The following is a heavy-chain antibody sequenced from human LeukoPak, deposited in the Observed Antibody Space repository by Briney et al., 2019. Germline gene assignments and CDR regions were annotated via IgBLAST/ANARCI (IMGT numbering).Heavy chain of an antibody. CDR3: TTDAAGATGYFDY. V-gene: IGHV3-15*01. D-gene: IGHD1-26*01. CDR2: IKSKTDGGTT. CDR1: GFTFSNAW. Sequence: PGGSLRLSCAASGFTFSNAWMSWVRQAPGKGLEWVGRIKSKTDGGTTDYAAPVKGRFTISRDDSKNTPYLQMNSLKTEDTAVYYCTTDAAGATGYFDYWGQGTLVTVSS. J-gene: IGHJ4*02.